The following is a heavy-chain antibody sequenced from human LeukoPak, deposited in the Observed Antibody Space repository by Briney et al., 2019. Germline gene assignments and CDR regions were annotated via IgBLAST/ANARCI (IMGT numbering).Heavy chain of an antibody. V-gene: IGHV1-46*01. Sequence: ASVKVSCKASGYTFTSYYMHWVRQAPGQGLEWMGIINPSGGSTSYAQKFQGRVTTTTDTSTSTAYMELRSLRSDDTAVYYCARGTRLVSDTDFDYWGQGTLVTVSS. CDR3: ARGTRLVSDTDFDY. CDR1: GYTFTSYY. D-gene: IGHD2-21*02. CDR2: INPSGGST. J-gene: IGHJ4*02.